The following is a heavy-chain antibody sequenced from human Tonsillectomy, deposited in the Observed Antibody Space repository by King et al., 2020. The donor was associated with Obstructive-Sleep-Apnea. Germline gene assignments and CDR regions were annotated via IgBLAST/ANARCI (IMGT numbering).Heavy chain of an antibody. CDR3: AREGGISGNY. J-gene: IGHJ4*02. D-gene: IGHD5-12*01. Sequence: VQLQESGPGLVKTSETLSLICTVSGGSINNSYWSWIRQPPGKGLVWIGFIYYNGSTTYNPSLKSRVSMSVDTSKNQFSLKLRSVTAADTAVYYCAREGGISGNYWGQGNLVTVSS. CDR2: IYYNGST. V-gene: IGHV4-59*01. CDR1: GGSINNSY.